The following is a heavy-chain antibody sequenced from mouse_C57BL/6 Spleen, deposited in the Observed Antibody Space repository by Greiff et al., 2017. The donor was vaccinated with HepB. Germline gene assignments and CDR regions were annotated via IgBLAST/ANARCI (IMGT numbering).Heavy chain of an antibody. CDR3: ARSIYYDYDAAMDY. J-gene: IGHJ4*01. V-gene: IGHV1-69*01. D-gene: IGHD2-4*01. Sequence: VQLQQSGAELVMPGASVKLSCKASGYTFTSYWMHWVKQRPGQGLEWIGEIDPSDSYTNYNQKFKGKSTLTVDKSSSPAYMQLSSLTSEDSAVYYCARSIYYDYDAAMDYWGQGTSVTVSS. CDR2: IDPSDSYT. CDR1: GYTFTSYW.